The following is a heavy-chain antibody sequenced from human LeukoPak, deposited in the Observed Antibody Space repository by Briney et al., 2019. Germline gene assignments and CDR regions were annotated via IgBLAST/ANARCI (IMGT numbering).Heavy chain of an antibody. V-gene: IGHV3-30*02. J-gene: IGHJ4*02. D-gene: IGHD3-10*01. CDR1: GFTXSSYG. CDR2: IRYDGSNK. CDR3: AKDDAWLRFGE. Sequence: ASGFTXSSYGMHWVRQAPGKGLEWVAFIRYDGSNKYYADSVKGRFTISRDNSKNTLYLEVISLTAEDTAVYYCAKDDAWLRFGEWSQGTLVTVSS.